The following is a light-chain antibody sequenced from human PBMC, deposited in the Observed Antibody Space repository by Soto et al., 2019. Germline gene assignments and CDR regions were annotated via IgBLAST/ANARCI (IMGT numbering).Light chain of an antibody. CDR3: QQYNNWPPIA. J-gene: IGKJ3*01. V-gene: IGKV3-15*01. Sequence: EIVMTQSPATLSVSPGERATLSCRASQSVTSNLAWYQQKPGQAPRPLIYGASTRATGIPARFSGSGSGSEFTLTISRLQSADFAGYYCQQYNNWPPIAFGPGTKVDIK. CDR2: GAS. CDR1: QSVTSN.